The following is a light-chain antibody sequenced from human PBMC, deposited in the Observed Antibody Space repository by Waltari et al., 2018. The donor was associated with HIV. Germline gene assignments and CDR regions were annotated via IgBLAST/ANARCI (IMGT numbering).Light chain of an antibody. CDR2: DVT. CDR3: CSYAGSSYV. CDR1: SSDVGAYNY. V-gene: IGLV2-11*01. J-gene: IGLJ1*01. Sequence: QSALTQPRSVSGSPGQSVTISCTGTSSDVGAYNYVSWYQQHPGKAPKLMIYDVTKRPSVVPDRFSGSKSGNTASLASSGLQAEDEADYYGCSYAGSSYVFGTGTNVTVL.